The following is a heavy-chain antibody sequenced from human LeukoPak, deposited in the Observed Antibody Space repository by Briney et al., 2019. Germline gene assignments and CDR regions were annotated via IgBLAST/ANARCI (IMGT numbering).Heavy chain of an antibody. CDR1: GFTFSSYW. D-gene: IGHD5-24*01. J-gene: IGHJ4*02. V-gene: IGHV3-74*01. CDR2: INSDGSST. CDR3: ASKGDGYNFWY. Sequence: GGSLRLSCAASGFTFSSYWMHWVRQAPGKGLVWVSRINSDGSSTSYADSVKGRFTISRDNAKNTLYLQMNSLRAEDTAVYYCASKGDGYNFWYWGQGTLVTVSS.